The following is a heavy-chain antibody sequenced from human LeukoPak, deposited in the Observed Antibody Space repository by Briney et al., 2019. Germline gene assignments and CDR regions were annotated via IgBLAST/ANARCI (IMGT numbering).Heavy chain of an antibody. J-gene: IGHJ6*03. CDR3: ARARSGHDYSYYYMDV. CDR2: IIPIFGTA. V-gene: IGHV1-69*05. Sequence: ASVKVSCKASGGTFSSYAISWVRQAPGQGLEWMGGIIPIFGTANYAQKFQGRVTITTDESTSTAYMELSSLRSEDTAVYYCARARSGHDYSYYYMDVWGKGTTVTVSS. CDR1: GGTFSSYA. D-gene: IGHD5-12*01.